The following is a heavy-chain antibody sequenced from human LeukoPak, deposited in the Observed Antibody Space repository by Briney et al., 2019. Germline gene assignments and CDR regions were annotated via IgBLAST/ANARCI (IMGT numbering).Heavy chain of an antibody. CDR3: ARDCSGGSCYPRSYMDV. Sequence: GGSLRLSCAASALTFSSYAMSWVRQAPGKGLEWVSYISSSGSTIYYADSVKGRFTISRDNAKNSLYLQMNSLRAEDTAVYYCARDCSGGSCYPRSYMDVWGKGTTVTVSS. D-gene: IGHD2-15*01. CDR2: ISSSGSTI. J-gene: IGHJ6*03. V-gene: IGHV3-48*03. CDR1: ALTFSSYA.